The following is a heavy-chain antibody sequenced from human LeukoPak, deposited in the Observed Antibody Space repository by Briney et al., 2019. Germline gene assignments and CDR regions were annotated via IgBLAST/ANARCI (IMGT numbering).Heavy chain of an antibody. CDR1: GGSISRGDYY. CDR2: IYNNGRT. J-gene: IGHJ4*02. Sequence: SETLSLTCTVSGGSISRGDYYWSWIRQPPGKGLEWIGYIYNNGRTYYNPSLKSRVTVSVDTSKNLFSLKVSSVTAADAAVYFCARVPRDGWSGGRGDYWGQGTLVTVSS. D-gene: IGHD3-10*01. V-gene: IGHV4-30-4*01. CDR3: ARVPRDGWSGGRGDY.